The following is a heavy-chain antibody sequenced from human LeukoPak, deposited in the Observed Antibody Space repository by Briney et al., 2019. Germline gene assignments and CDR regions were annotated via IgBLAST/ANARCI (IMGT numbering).Heavy chain of an antibody. CDR3: ARGKGYSYGYFWFDP. D-gene: IGHD5-18*01. Sequence: SETLSLTCAXXXGSFSGYYWSWIRQPPGKGLEWIGEINHSGSTNYNPSLKSRVTISVDTSKNQFSLKLSSVTAADTAVYYCARGKGYSYGYFWFDPWGQGTLVTVSS. V-gene: IGHV4-34*01. J-gene: IGHJ5*02. CDR2: INHSGST. CDR1: XGSFSGYY.